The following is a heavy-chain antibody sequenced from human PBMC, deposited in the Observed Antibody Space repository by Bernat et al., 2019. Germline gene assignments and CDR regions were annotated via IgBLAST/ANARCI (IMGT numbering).Heavy chain of an antibody. CDR2: IKSKTDGGTT. D-gene: IGHD3-3*01. V-gene: IGHV3-15*01. CDR3: TTETIFGVVIADYYYYMDV. Sequence: EVQLVESGGGLVKPGGSLRLSCAASGFTFSNAWMSWVRQAPGKGLEWVGRIKSKTDGGTTDYAAPVKGRFTISRDDSKNTLYLQMNSLKTEDTAVYYCTTETIFGVVIADYYYYMDVWGKGTTVTVSS. J-gene: IGHJ6*03. CDR1: GFTFSNAW.